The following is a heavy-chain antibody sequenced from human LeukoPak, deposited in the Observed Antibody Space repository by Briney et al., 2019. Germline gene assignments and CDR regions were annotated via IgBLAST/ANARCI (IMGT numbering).Heavy chain of an antibody. Sequence: PSETLSLTCTVSGGSISSYYWSWIRQPPGKRLEWIGSIYYSGSTYYYNPSLKSRVTISVDTSKNQLSLKLSSVTAADTAVYYCARQPVGICSGGSCLYYFDYWGQGTLVTVSS. V-gene: IGHV4-39*01. CDR1: GGSISSYY. CDR2: IYYSGST. J-gene: IGHJ4*02. CDR3: ARQPVGICSGGSCLYYFDY. D-gene: IGHD2-15*01.